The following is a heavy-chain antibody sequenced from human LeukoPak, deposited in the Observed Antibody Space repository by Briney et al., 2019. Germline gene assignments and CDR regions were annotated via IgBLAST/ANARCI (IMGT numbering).Heavy chain of an antibody. Sequence: ASVKVSCKASGGTFSSYAISWVRQAPGQGLEWMGWINPNSGGTNYAQKFQGWVTMTRDTSISTAYMELSRLRSDDTAVYYCARDGPYYYDSSGYDYYYYGMDVWGQGTTVTVSS. J-gene: IGHJ6*02. CDR3: ARDGPYYYDSSGYDYYYYGMDV. V-gene: IGHV1-2*04. CDR1: GGTFSSYA. D-gene: IGHD3-22*01. CDR2: INPNSGGT.